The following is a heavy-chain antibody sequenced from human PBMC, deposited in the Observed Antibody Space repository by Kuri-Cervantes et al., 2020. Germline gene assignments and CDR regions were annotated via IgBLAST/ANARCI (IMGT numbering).Heavy chain of an antibody. Sequence: GGSLRLSCAASGFTFSSYGMHWVRQAPGKGLEWVAVIWYDGSNKYYADSVKGRFTISRDNSKNTLYLQMNSLRAEDTAVYYCARAGAINTVDFWGRGTLVTVSS. D-gene: IGHD5-24*01. V-gene: IGHV3-33*01. CDR2: IWYDGSNK. J-gene: IGHJ4*02. CDR1: GFTFSSYG. CDR3: ARAGAINTVDF.